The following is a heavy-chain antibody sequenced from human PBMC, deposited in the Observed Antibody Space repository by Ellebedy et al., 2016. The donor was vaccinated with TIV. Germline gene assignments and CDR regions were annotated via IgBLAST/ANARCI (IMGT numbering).Heavy chain of an antibody. J-gene: IGHJ3*01. V-gene: IGHV3-23*01. CDR1: GFTFSNYV. D-gene: IGHD5-24*01. Sequence: GESLKISXVVPGFTFSNYVLTWVRQPPGKGPEWVSTINPSGISKYHGDPVKGRFTISRDNSKNTLYPQMNNLRAEDTALYYCAKDLASRIVDQDAFDVWGQGTAVIVSS. CDR3: AKDLASRIVDQDAFDV. CDR2: INPSGISK.